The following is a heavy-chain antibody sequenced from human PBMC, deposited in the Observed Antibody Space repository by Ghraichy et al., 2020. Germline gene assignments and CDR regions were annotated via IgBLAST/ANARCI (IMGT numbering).Heavy chain of an antibody. V-gene: IGHV1-69*02. CDR1: GGTFSSYT. J-gene: IGHJ5*02. CDR2: IIPILGIA. CDR3: ARARDARVGYCSGGSCLGWFDP. D-gene: IGHD2-15*01. Sequence: SVKVSCKASGGTFSSYTISWVRQAPGQGLEWMGRIIPILGIANYAQKFQGRVTITADKSTSTAYMELSSLRSEDTAVYYCARARDARVGYCSGGSCLGWFDPWGQGTLVTVSS.